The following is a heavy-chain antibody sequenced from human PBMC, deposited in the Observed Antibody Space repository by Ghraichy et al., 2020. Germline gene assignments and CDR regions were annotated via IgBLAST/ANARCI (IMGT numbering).Heavy chain of an antibody. CDR3: ARDDTYRLDH. Sequence: GGSLRLSCVASGFTFSTYWMTWVRQAPGKGLEWVAKIKQDGSDKNHVDSVKGRFTISRDNAKNALYLQMNSLRVEDTAVYYCARDDTYRLDHWGLGALVTV. V-gene: IGHV3-7*03. CDR1: GFTFSTYW. J-gene: IGHJ4*02. CDR2: IKQDGSDK. D-gene: IGHD1-14*01.